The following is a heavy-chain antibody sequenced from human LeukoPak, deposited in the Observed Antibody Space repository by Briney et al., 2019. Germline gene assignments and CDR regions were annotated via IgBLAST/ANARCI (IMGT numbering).Heavy chain of an antibody. V-gene: IGHV4-34*01. Sequence: PSETLSLTCAVYGGSFSGYYWSWIRQPPGKGLEWIGEINHSGSTNYNPSLKSRVTISVDTSKNQFSLNLSSVTAADTVVYYCARHIEYSRLFDYWGQGNLVTVSS. CDR2: INHSGST. D-gene: IGHD6-6*01. J-gene: IGHJ4*02. CDR1: GGSFSGYY. CDR3: ARHIEYSRLFDY.